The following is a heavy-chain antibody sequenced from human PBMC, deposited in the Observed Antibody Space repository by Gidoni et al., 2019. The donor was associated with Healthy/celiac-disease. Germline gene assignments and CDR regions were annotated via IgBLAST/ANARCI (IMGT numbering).Heavy chain of an antibody. CDR2: IYTSGRT. CDR3: ARDRGAAGYYYYYYMDV. CDR1: GGSISSYY. D-gene: IGHD6-13*01. J-gene: IGHJ6*03. V-gene: IGHV4-4*07. Sequence: QVQLQESGPGLVKPSATLSLTCTVSGGSISSYYWSWIREPAGKGLEWIGRIYTSGRTNYNPSLESRVTMSVDTSKNQFSLKLSSVTAADTAVYYCARDRGAAGYYYYYYMDVWGKGTTVTVSS.